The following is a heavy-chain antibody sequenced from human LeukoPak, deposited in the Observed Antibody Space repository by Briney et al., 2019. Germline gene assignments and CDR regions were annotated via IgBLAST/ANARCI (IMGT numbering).Heavy chain of an antibody. Sequence: GESLRISCKGSGYSFTSYWISWVRQMPGKGQEWMGRIDPSDSYSNNSPSFQGHVTISADKSISTAYLQWSSLKASDTAMYYCARQGYYDSSGWAFDIWGQGTMVTVSS. CDR3: ARQGYYDSSGWAFDI. CDR1: GYSFTSYW. CDR2: IDPSDSYS. J-gene: IGHJ3*02. D-gene: IGHD3-22*01. V-gene: IGHV5-10-1*01.